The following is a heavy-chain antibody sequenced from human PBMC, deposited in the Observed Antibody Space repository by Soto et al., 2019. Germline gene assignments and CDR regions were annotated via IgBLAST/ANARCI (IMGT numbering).Heavy chain of an antibody. Sequence: PSETLSLTCTVSGGSIGSGDYYWSWIRQPPGKGLEWIGYIYYSGSTYYNPSLKSRVTISVDTSKNQFSLKLSSVTAADTAVYYCAREPRPASRGIGAFDVWGQGTMVTVSS. CDR3: AREPRPASRGIGAFDV. J-gene: IGHJ3*01. D-gene: IGHD1-1*01. CDR1: GGSIGSGDYY. CDR2: IYYSGST. V-gene: IGHV4-30-4*02.